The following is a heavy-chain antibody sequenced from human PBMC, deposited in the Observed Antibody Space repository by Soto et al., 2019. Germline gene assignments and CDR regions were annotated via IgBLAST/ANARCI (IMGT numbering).Heavy chain of an antibody. CDR1: GFTFSSYA. J-gene: IGHJ6*02. V-gene: IGHV3-23*01. CDR2: ISGSGGST. CDR3: AKAITGYSRGWYGGHYYGMDV. D-gene: IGHD6-19*01. Sequence: EVQLLESGGGLVQPGGSLRLSCAASGFTFSSYAMSWVRQAPGKGLEWVSAISGSGGSTYYADSVKGRFTISRDNSKNALYLQMNSLIAEDTGVYYCAKAITGYSRGWYGGHYYGMDVWGQGTTVTVSS.